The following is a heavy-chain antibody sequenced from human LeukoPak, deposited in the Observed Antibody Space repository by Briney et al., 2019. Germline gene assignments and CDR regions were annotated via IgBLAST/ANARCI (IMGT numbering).Heavy chain of an antibody. V-gene: IGHV1-69*05. CDR3: AGGYSSSPYYYYYYYMDV. Sequence: SVKASCKASGGTFSSYAISWVRQAPGQGLEWMGGIIPIFGTANYAQKFQGRVTITTDESTSTAYMELSSLRSEDTAVYYCAGGYSSSPYYYYYYYMDVWGKGTTVTVSS. D-gene: IGHD6-6*01. CDR2: IIPIFGTA. CDR1: GGTFSSYA. J-gene: IGHJ6*03.